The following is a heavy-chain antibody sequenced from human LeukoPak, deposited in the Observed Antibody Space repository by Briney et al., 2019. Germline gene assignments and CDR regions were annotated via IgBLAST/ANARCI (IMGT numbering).Heavy chain of an antibody. CDR1: GGSISSYY. CDR2: IYTSGST. D-gene: IGHD3-10*01. Sequence: PSETLFLTCTVSGGSISSYYWSWIRQPAGKGLEWIGRIYTSGSTNYNPSLKSRVTISVDTSKNQFSLKLSSVTAADTAVYYCARREIKLLWFGEYHNWFDPWGQGTLVTVSS. CDR3: ARREIKLLWFGEYHNWFDP. J-gene: IGHJ5*02. V-gene: IGHV4-4*07.